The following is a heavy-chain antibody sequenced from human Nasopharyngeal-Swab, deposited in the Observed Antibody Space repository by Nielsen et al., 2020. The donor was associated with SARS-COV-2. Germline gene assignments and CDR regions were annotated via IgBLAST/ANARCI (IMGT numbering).Heavy chain of an antibody. CDR1: GGSISSSSYY. J-gene: IGHJ4*02. V-gene: IGHV4-39*07. CDR3: ARDPGKETIFGVVNLYFDY. D-gene: IGHD3-3*01. Sequence: SETLSLTCTVSGGSISSSSYYWGWIRQPPGKGLEWIGSIYYSGSTYYNLSLKSRVTISVDTSKNQFSLKLSSVTAADTAVYYCARDPGKETIFGVVNLYFDYWGQGTLVTVSS. CDR2: IYYSGST.